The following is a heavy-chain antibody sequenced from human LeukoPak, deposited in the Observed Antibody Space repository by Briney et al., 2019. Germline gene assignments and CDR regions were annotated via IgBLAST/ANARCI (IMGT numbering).Heavy chain of an antibody. J-gene: IGHJ6*03. CDR1: GFTFSSYS. Sequence: PGGSLRLSCAASGFTFSSYSMNWFRQAPWKGLNWVSSISSSSSYIYYADSVKGRFTISRDNAKNSLYLQMNSLRAEDTAVYYCARVPKSGSYCGGDCPPYYYYMDVWGKGTTVTVSS. CDR2: ISSSSSYI. D-gene: IGHD2-21*02. V-gene: IGHV3-21*01. CDR3: ARVPKSGSYCGGDCPPYYYYMDV.